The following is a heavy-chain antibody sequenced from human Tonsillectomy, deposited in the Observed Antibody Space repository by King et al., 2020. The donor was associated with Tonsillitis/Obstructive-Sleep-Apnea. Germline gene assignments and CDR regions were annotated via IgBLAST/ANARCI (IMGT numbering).Heavy chain of an antibody. V-gene: IGHV3-30*04. D-gene: IGHD6-19*01. CDR1: GFTFSSYT. CDR3: ARDALAGGYVLYFDS. Sequence: VKLVESGGGVVQPGRSLRLSCAASGFTFSSYTMYWVRQAPGKGLECVAFILYDGSKKYNADSVKGRFTISRDNSRNTLYLQMNSLRAEDTAVYYCARDALAGGYVLYFDSWGQGTLVTVSS. J-gene: IGHJ4*02. CDR2: ILYDGSKK.